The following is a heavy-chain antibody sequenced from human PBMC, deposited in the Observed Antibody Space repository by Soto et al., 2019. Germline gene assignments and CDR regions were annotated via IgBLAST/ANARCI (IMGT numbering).Heavy chain of an antibody. CDR2: INAGNGNT. CDR3: ARGQYSSSWVTSSVAY. J-gene: IGHJ4*02. CDR1: GYRFITYA. Sequence: ASVKVSCKASGYRFITYAIHWVRQAPGQRLEWMGWINAGNGNTRYSQKFQGRVTISRDTSANTAHMELSSLTSEDTAIYYCARGQYSSSWVTSSVAYLGQGTLVTVSS. V-gene: IGHV1-3*01. D-gene: IGHD6-13*01.